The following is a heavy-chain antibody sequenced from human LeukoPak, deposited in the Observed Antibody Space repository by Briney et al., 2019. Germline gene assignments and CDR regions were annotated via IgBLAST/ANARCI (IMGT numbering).Heavy chain of an antibody. J-gene: IGHJ4*02. Sequence: PSETLSLTCAVYGGSFSGYYWTWIRQPPGKGLEWIGEINHSGSTNYNPSLKSRVTISLDTSKNQFSLKLSSVTAADTAVYYCARDSMRGVFDYWGQGTLVTVSS. CDR1: GGSFSGYY. D-gene: IGHD6-13*01. CDR2: INHSGST. V-gene: IGHV4-34*01. CDR3: ARDSMRGVFDY.